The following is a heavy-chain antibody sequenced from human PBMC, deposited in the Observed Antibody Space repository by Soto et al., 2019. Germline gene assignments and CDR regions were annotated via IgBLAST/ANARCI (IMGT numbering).Heavy chain of an antibody. CDR2: SYDNGIT. CDR1: GGSISGGRYY. D-gene: IGHD3-10*01. V-gene: IGHV4-31*03. J-gene: IGHJ6*01. Sequence: QVPLQESGPGLVKPSQTLSLTCTVSGGSISGGRYYWNWIRQHPGKGLEWLGNSYDNGITYYNPSLKCRVIISADTSKTQCSLRLRSVTAADTVVNYCTRDRGSGMAVWGQGTTVTVPS. CDR3: TRDRGSGMAV.